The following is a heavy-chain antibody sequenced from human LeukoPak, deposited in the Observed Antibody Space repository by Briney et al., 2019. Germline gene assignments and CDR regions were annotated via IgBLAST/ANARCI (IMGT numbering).Heavy chain of an antibody. CDR2: IYPGDSDT. V-gene: IGHV5-51*01. Sequence: GESLQISCKGSGYSFSNHWIGWVRQMPGKGLEWMGVIYPGDSDTRYSPSFQGQVTMSADKSIDTAFLQWSSLKASDSAIYYCARELFGSYGQLLSFDRWGPGTQVTVSS. CDR3: ARELFGSYGQLLSFDR. J-gene: IGHJ4*02. D-gene: IGHD3-16*01. CDR1: GYSFSNHW.